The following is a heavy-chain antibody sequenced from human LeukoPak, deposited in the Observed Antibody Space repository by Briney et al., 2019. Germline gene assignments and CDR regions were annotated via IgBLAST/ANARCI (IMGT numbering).Heavy chain of an antibody. CDR3: ARAHYYDSSDYGGIEH. CDR2: INPSGGST. CDR1: GYTFTSYF. Sequence: ASVMVSCKASGYTFTSYFMHWVRQAPGQGLEWMGIINPSGGSTNYAQKFQGRVTMTRDTSTSTVYTELSSLRSEDTAVYYCARAHYYDSSDYGGIEHWGQGTLVTVSS. V-gene: IGHV1-46*01. J-gene: IGHJ1*01. D-gene: IGHD3-22*01.